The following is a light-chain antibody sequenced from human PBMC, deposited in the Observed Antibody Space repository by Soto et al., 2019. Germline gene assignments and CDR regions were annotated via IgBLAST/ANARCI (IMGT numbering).Light chain of an antibody. CDR3: NSYTTGTTWV. Sequence: QSALTQPASVSGSPGQSITISCTGTTSDVGRYNYVSWHQQHPGKAPKLLIFDVSNRPSGVSDRISGSKSGNTASLTSSGLQAEDEADYYCNSYTTGTTWVFGGGTKRTVL. CDR2: DVS. CDR1: TSDVGRYNY. V-gene: IGLV2-14*01. J-gene: IGLJ3*02.